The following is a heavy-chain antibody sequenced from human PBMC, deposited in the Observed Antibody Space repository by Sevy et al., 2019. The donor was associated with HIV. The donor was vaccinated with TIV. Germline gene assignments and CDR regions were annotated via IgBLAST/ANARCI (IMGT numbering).Heavy chain of an antibody. J-gene: IGHJ6*02. CDR2: ISNSSSYI. CDR1: GLRFSNYN. V-gene: IGHV3-21*01. D-gene: IGHD6-13*01. CDR3: ASEKEQLVLWPYYGMDV. Sequence: GGSLRLSCAASGLRFSNYNMNWVRQAPGQGLEWVACISNSSSYIYYVDSVKGRFTISRDNAKNSLYLQMNSLGAEDTAVYYCASEKEQLVLWPYYGMDVWGQGTTVTVSS.